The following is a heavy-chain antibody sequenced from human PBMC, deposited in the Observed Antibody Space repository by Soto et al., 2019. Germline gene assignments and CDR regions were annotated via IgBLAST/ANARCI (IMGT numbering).Heavy chain of an antibody. D-gene: IGHD3-22*01. J-gene: IGHJ6*02. Sequence: GGSLRLSCAASGFTFSSYEMNWVRQAPGKGLEWVSYISSSGSTIYYADSVKGRFTISRDNAKNSLYLQMNSLRAEDTAVYYCARDVRITMIVAVITEYYYYGMDVWGQGTTVTVSS. CDR1: GFTFSSYE. CDR3: ARDVRITMIVAVITEYYYYGMDV. CDR2: ISSSGSTI. V-gene: IGHV3-48*03.